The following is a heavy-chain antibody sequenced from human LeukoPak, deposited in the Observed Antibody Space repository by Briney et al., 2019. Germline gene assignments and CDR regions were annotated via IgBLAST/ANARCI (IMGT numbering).Heavy chain of an antibody. V-gene: IGHV4-34*01. CDR3: ASLGYCSGGSCYPYYHYYYYMDV. J-gene: IGHJ6*03. D-gene: IGHD2-15*01. Sequence: SETLSLTCAVYGGSFSGYYWSWIRQPPGKGLEWIGEINHSGSTNYNPSLKSRVTISVDTSKNQFSLKLSSVTAADTAVYYCASLGYCSGGSCYPYYHYYYYMDVWGKGTTVTVSS. CDR2: INHSGST. CDR1: GGSFSGYY.